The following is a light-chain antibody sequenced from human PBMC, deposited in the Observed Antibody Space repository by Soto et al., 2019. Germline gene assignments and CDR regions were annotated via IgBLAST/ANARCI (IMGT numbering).Light chain of an antibody. CDR3: QQYNFYPLT. Sequence: DMQMTQSPSTLSASVGDRATITCRASQSIASWLAWYQQKPGKAPKLLISKASSLESGVPSRFSGSGSGTEFTLTISTLQPDDFASYYCQQYNFYPLTFGGGTKVEIK. CDR1: QSIASW. J-gene: IGKJ4*01. CDR2: KAS. V-gene: IGKV1-5*03.